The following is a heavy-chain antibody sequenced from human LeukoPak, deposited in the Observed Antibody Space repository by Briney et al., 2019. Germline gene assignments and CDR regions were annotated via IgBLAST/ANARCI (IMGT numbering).Heavy chain of an antibody. CDR2: IYSAGTT. V-gene: IGHV3-53*01. Sequence: GGSLRLSCAASGFTVSANYMSWVRQAPGKGLEWVSFIYSAGTTYYADSVKGRFTISRDNSKNTLYLQMNSLRGEDTAVYYCVRDNDCSGTTCSNYFDYRGQGTLVTVSS. D-gene: IGHD2-2*01. J-gene: IGHJ4*02. CDR1: GFTVSANY. CDR3: VRDNDCSGTTCSNYFDY.